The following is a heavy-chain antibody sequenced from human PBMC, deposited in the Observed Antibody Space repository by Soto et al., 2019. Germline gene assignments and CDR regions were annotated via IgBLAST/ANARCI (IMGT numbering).Heavy chain of an antibody. V-gene: IGHV4-34*01. CDR3: ARGARVLRFWECLIPPDWFDP. J-gene: IGHJ5*02. D-gene: IGHD3-3*01. CDR2: INHSGST. Sequence: PSDTLSLTCAVYGGSFSGYYWSWSRQPPGKGLEWIGEINHSGSTNYNPSLKSRVTISVDTSKHQFSLKLSSVTAADTAVYYCARGARVLRFWECLIPPDWFDPWGRGTQVTFS. CDR1: GGSFSGYY.